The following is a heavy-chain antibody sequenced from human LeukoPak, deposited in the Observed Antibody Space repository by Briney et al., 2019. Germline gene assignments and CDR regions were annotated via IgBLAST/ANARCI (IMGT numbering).Heavy chain of an antibody. CDR3: AKRAVVVAAKFGNYFDY. CDR1: GFTFSSYG. D-gene: IGHD2-15*01. Sequence: GGSLRLSCAASGFTFSSYGMHWVRQAPGKGLEWVAVISYDGSNKYYADSVKGRFTISRDNSENTLYLQMNSLRAEDTAVYYCAKRAVVVAAKFGNYFDYWGQGTLVTVSS. CDR2: ISYDGSNK. V-gene: IGHV3-30*18. J-gene: IGHJ4*02.